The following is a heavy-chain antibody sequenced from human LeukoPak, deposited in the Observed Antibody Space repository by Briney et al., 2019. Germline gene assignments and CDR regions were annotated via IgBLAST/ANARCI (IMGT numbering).Heavy chain of an antibody. V-gene: IGHV4-34*01. CDR3: ARTPGIAAAVDY. CDR2: INHSGST. Sequence: SETLSLTCAVYGGSFSGYYWSWIRQPPGKGLEWIGEINHSGSTNYNPSLKSRVTISVDTSKNQFSLKLSSVTAADTAVYYCARTPGIAAAVDYWGQGTLVTVSS. D-gene: IGHD6-13*01. J-gene: IGHJ4*02. CDR1: GGSFSGYY.